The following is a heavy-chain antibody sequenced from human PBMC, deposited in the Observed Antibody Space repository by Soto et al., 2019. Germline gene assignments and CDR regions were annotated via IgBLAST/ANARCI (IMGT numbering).Heavy chain of an antibody. CDR2: ISSNGGST. CDR3: ARLQGDCSGGSSCLDY. J-gene: IGHJ4*02. V-gene: IGHV3-64*01. CDR1: GFTFSSYA. Sequence: GGSLRLSCAASGFTFSSYAMHWVRQAPGKGLEYVSAISSNGGSTYYANSVKGRFTISRDNSKNTLYLQMGSLRAEDMAVYYCARLQGDCSGGSSCLDYWGQGTLVTVSS. D-gene: IGHD2-15*01.